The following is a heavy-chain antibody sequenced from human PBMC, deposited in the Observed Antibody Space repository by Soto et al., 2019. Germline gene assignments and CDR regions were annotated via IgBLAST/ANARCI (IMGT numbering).Heavy chain of an antibody. V-gene: IGHV3-30-3*02. D-gene: IGHD6-13*01. CDR2: ISYDGSNK. J-gene: IGHJ4*02. CDR3: AKSEGGTSWHEAMDY. CDR1: GFTFSNYA. Sequence: GGSLRLSCAAPGFTFSNYAMHWVRQAPGKGLEWVAVISYDGSNKYYADSVKGRFTISRDNSKNTVYLQMNSLRAEDTAVYYCAKSEGGTSWHEAMDYWGQGVLVTVSS.